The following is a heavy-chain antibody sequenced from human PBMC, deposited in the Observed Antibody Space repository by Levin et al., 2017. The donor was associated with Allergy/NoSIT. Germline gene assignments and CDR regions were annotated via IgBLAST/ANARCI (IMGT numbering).Heavy chain of an antibody. Sequence: SQTLSLTCAISGDDVSGNSAAWNWIRQSPSRGLEWLGRTYYRSQWYHDYAVSVKSRISIYPDTSKNQFSLHLNSVTPEDTAVYYCARDGTYYYDTSGYFWEYSFDYWDQGTRVNVSS. CDR1: GDDVSGNSAA. CDR3: ARDGTYYYDTSGYFWEYSFDY. CDR2: TYYRSQWYH. D-gene: IGHD3-22*01. V-gene: IGHV6-1*01. J-gene: IGHJ4*02.